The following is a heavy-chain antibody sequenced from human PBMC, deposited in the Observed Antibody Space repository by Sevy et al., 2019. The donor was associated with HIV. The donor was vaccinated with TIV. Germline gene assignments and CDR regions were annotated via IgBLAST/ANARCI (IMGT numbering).Heavy chain of an antibody. Sequence: GGSLRLSCAASGFTFTEFVMSWVRQAPGKGLEWVSGISGSGGSGTKTNYADSVKGRFTISRDDSKNSLFLQLNSLRAEDTAIYYCARKYDSSGYFDYWGQGTLVTVSS. CDR3: ARKYDSSGYFDY. V-gene: IGHV3-23*01. D-gene: IGHD3-22*01. J-gene: IGHJ4*02. CDR2: ISGSGGSGTKT. CDR1: GFTFTEFV.